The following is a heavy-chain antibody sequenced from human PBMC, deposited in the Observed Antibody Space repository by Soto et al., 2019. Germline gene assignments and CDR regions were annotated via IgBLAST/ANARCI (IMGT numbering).Heavy chain of an antibody. CDR1: GFTFSPYW. V-gene: IGHV3-7*05. Sequence: EVQLVESGGGLVQPGGSLRLSCAVSGFTFSPYWMSWVRQAPGKGPQWVAIIKDDGGDEHYLEAVRGRFTISRDNAKKSLYLAMDSLRVEDTAVYYCAGGSGWISDSWGQGTLVTVSS. J-gene: IGHJ4*02. D-gene: IGHD6-19*01. CDR3: AGGSGWISDS. CDR2: IKDDGGDE.